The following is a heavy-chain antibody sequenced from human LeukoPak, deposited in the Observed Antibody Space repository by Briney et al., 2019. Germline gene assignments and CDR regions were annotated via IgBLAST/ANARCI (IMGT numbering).Heavy chain of an antibody. CDR3: ARRASGGYGHYFDY. D-gene: IGHD5-18*01. J-gene: IGHJ4*02. CDR2: IYYSGSA. CDR1: GVSISSYD. Sequence: PSETLSLTCTVSGVSISSYDWSWIRQPPGKGLEWIGYIYYSGSANYNPSLNSLVTTSVDTSKNQFSLKLSSVTAADTAVYYCARRASGGYGHYFDYWGQGSLVTVSS. V-gene: IGHV4-59*08.